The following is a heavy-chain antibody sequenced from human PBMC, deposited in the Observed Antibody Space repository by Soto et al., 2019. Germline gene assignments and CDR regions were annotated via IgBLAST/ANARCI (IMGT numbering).Heavy chain of an antibody. Sequence: QVQLVESGGGVVQPGRSLRLSCVASGFIFSSYGMHWVRQAPGKGLEWVAVVWFDGSNEFYADSVKGRFTISRDNSKKTLFLQMNSLRAEDTAVYYCAKMVGVSVAAAGFDLWGQGTLGTVSS. J-gene: IGHJ4*02. V-gene: IGHV3-33*06. D-gene: IGHD6-13*01. CDR3: AKMVGVSVAAAGFDL. CDR2: VWFDGSNE. CDR1: GFIFSSYG.